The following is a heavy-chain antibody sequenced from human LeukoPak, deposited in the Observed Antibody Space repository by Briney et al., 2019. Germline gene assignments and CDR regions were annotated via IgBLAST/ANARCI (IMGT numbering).Heavy chain of an antibody. CDR1: GFTFSSYG. D-gene: IGHD3-10*01. Sequence: ASVKVSCKASGFTFSSYGISWVRQAPGQGLEWMGWISSSSGNTDYAQKFQGRVTMTTDKSTSTAYMELRSLRSDDTAVYYCAREHPHFGELWNDYWGQGTPVTASS. J-gene: IGHJ4*02. CDR3: AREHPHFGELWNDY. V-gene: IGHV1-18*01. CDR2: ISSSSGNT.